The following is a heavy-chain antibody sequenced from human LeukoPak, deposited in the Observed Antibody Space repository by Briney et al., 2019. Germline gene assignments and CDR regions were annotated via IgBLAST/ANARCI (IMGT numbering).Heavy chain of an antibody. Sequence: LPGGSLRLSCAASGFTFSSYSMNWVRQAPGKGLEWVAVLSYDGSNEYYADSVKGRFTISRDNSKNTLYLQMNSLRVEDTAVYYCAGSWFYRDYFEYWGQGTLVTVSS. CDR3: AGSWFYRDYFEY. CDR1: GFTFSSYS. J-gene: IGHJ4*02. V-gene: IGHV3-30*03. D-gene: IGHD3-10*01. CDR2: LSYDGSNE.